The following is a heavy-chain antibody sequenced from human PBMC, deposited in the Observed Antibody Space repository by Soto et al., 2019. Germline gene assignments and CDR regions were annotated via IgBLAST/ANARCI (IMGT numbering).Heavy chain of an antibody. J-gene: IGHJ6*02. CDR2: ISAYNGNT. CDR3: ASYDDRGYSGYDHYYYDGMHV. D-gene: IGHD5-12*01. Sequence: QVQLVQSGAEVKKPGASVKVSCKASGYTFTSYGISWVRQAPGQGLEWMGWISAYNGNTNYAQKLQGRDTMPTDTPTRTSHTEMRSVGPDDTALYYWASYDDRGYSGYDHYYYDGMHVWGQGTTVTVSS. V-gene: IGHV1-18*01. CDR1: GYTFTSYG.